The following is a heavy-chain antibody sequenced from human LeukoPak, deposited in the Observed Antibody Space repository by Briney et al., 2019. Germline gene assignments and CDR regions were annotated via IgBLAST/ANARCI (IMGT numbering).Heavy chain of an antibody. J-gene: IGHJ6*02. Sequence: GASVNVSCKASGGSFSSYAISWVRQAPGQGLEWMGGIIPIFGTANYAQKFQGRVTITADESTSTAYMELSSLRSEDTAVYYCARDPRYDYDFWSGTMYYYYGMDVWGQGTTVTVSS. CDR3: ARDPRYDYDFWSGTMYYYYGMDV. D-gene: IGHD3-3*01. V-gene: IGHV1-69*13. CDR2: IIPIFGTA. CDR1: GGSFSSYA.